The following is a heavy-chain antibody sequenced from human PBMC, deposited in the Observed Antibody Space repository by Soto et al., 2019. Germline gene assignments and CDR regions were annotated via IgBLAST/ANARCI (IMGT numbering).Heavy chain of an antibody. J-gene: IGHJ4*02. D-gene: IGHD1-26*01. Sequence: ESGGSVVQPGRSLRLSCAASGFTFSSYGMHWVRQAPGKGLEWVALISYDGINQYYADSVKGRFTISRDNSKNTLYLQVNSMRAEDRAEYYWAKVVGRGGYLVGFDYWGRGPLVTVSS. CDR3: AKVVGRGGYLVGFDY. CDR1: GFTFSSYG. CDR2: ISYDGINQ. V-gene: IGHV3-30*18.